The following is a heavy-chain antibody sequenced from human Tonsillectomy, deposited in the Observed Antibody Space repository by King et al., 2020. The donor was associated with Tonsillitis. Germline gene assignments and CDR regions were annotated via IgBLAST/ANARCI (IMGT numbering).Heavy chain of an antibody. D-gene: IGHD3-22*01. CDR2: IIPIFGTT. V-gene: IGHV1-69*06. Sequence: HVQLVQSGAEVKRPGSSVKVSCKASGGTFSNYAVSWVRQAPGQGLEWMGGIIPIFGTTNYAQKFQGRVTINADKSTTTAYMELSSLRSEDTAVYYCARENDNSGGAFDVWGQGTMVTVSS. CDR1: GGTFSNYA. J-gene: IGHJ3*01. CDR3: ARENDNSGGAFDV.